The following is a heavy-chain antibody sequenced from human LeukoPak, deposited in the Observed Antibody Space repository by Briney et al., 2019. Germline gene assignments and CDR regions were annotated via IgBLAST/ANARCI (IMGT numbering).Heavy chain of an antibody. D-gene: IGHD2-21*01. J-gene: IGHJ4*02. CDR3: ARGGGGEPSGY. CDR2: INHSGST. V-gene: IGHV4-34*01. Sequence: PSETLSLTCAVYGGSFSGYFWSWIRQPPGKGLEWIGEINHSGSTNYNPSLKSRVTISVDTSKNQFSLKLSSVTAADTAVYYCARGGGGEPSGYWGQGTLVTVSS. CDR1: GGSFSGYF.